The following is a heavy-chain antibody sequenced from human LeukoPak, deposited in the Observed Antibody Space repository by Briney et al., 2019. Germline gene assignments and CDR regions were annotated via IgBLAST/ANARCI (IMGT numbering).Heavy chain of an antibody. CDR2: IRYDGSIK. D-gene: IGHD4-17*01. CDR3: ARGTESYGDYNY. V-gene: IGHV3-30*02. CDR1: GFTFSNYG. J-gene: IGHJ4*02. Sequence: GGSLRLSCAASGFTFSNYGMHWVRQAPGKGLEWLAFIRYDGSIKYYADSVKGRFTISRGNSRNTLYLQMNSLRAEDTAVYYCARGTESYGDYNYWGQGTLVTVSS.